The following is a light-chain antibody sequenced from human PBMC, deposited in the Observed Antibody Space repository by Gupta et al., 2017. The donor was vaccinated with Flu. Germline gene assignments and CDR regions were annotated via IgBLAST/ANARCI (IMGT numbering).Light chain of an antibody. V-gene: IGKV2-30*01. Sequence: DVVLTQSPLSLPVTLGQPASISCRSSESLPYSDGDTYLNWFQQRPGQSPRRLIYKISNRDSGVPDRFSGSGSGTEFTLKISRGEAEDVGIYYCMQGTHWPRFSFGQGTKLEIK. CDR2: KIS. CDR1: ESLPYSDGDTY. J-gene: IGKJ2*03. CDR3: MQGTHWPRFS.